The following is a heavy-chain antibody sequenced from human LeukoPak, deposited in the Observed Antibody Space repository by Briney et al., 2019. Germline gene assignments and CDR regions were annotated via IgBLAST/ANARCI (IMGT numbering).Heavy chain of an antibody. Sequence: GGSLRLSCAASGFSVSSNYMSWVRQAPGKGLEWVSVIYSGGSTYYADSVKGRFTISRDNSKNTLYLQMNSLRAEDTAVHYCAREGFSSIAARNYYYYMDVWGKGTTVTVSS. J-gene: IGHJ6*03. V-gene: IGHV3-53*01. CDR1: GFSVSSNY. D-gene: IGHD6-6*01. CDR2: IYSGGST. CDR3: AREGFSSIAARNYYYYMDV.